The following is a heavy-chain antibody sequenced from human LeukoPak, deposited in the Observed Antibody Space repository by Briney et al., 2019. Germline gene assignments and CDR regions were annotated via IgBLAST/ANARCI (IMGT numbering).Heavy chain of an antibody. CDR2: IYYSGST. J-gene: IGHJ4*02. V-gene: IGHV4-59*01. CDR3: ASPGGGPTDY. Sequence: PSETLSLTCTVSGGSISSYYWSWIRQPPGKGLEWIGHIYYSGSTNCNPSLKSRVTISVDTSKNQFSLKLSSVTAADTAVYYCASPGGGPTDYWGQGTLVTVSS. D-gene: IGHD3-16*01. CDR1: GGSISSYY.